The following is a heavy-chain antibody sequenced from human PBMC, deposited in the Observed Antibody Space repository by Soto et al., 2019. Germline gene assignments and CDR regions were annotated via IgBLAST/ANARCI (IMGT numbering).Heavy chain of an antibody. CDR3: ATTGPY. Sequence: QVQLVESGGGVVQPGRSLRLSCAAFGFTFSSYGMHWVRQAPGKGLEWVAVIWFDGSNKFYADSVKGRFTISRDNSKNTVSLQMNSLRDEDSAAYYCATTGPYWGQGTLVTVSS. CDR2: IWFDGSNK. V-gene: IGHV3-33*01. J-gene: IGHJ4*02. CDR1: GFTFSSYG.